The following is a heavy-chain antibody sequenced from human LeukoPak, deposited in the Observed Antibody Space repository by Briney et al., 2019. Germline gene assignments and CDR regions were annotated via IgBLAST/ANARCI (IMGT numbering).Heavy chain of an antibody. CDR1: GFTFSDYY. J-gene: IGHJ4*02. D-gene: IGHD6-13*01. Sequence: GGSLRLSCAASGFTFSDYYMSWIRQAPGKGLEWVSYISGSGSVIYYPDSVKGRFTISRDSAKNSLYLQMNSLRAEDTAVYYCVKDGRAAGDYWGQGTLVTVSS. V-gene: IGHV3-11*04. CDR3: VKDGRAAGDY. CDR2: ISGSGSVI.